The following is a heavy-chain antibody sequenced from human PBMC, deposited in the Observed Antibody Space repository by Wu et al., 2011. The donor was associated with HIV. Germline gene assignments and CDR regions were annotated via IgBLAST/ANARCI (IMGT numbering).Heavy chain of an antibody. D-gene: IGHD3-22*01. CDR3: ARGNYDGSRYCDY. CDR2: IHPVGGDI. V-gene: IGHV1-46*01. J-gene: IGHJ4*02. CDR1: GYRFTSYC. Sequence: QVQLVQSGAEVKKPGASVKVSCKASGYRFTSYCMHWVRQAPGQGLEWMGIIHPVGGDIRYAQQFQGRITMTRDMSTSTVYMELSSLRSEDTAVYYCARGNYDGSRYCDYWGQGSLVTVSS.